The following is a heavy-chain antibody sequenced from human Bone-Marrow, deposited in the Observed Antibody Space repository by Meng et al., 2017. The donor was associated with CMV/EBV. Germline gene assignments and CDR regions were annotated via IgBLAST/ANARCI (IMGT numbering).Heavy chain of an antibody. D-gene: IGHD4-17*01. CDR1: GGSISGGDYY. CDR2: IYYSGST. J-gene: IGHJ4*02. CDR3: ARHAKTASDYGDHFDY. V-gene: IGHV4-30-4*08. Sequence: SETLSLTCTVSGGSISGGDYYWSWIRQPPGKGLEWIGYIYYSGSTYYNPSLKSRVTISVDTSKNQFSLKLSSVTAADTAVYYCARHAKTASDYGDHFDYWGQGTLVTFSS.